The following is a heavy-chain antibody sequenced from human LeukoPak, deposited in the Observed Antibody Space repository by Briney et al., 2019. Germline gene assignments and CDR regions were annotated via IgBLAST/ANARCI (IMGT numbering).Heavy chain of an antibody. Sequence: GASVKVSCKASGYTFTSYVINWVRQATGQGLEWMGWMNLNSGNTGYAQKFQGRVTMTRNTSISTAYMELSSLRSEDTAVYYCARGFGDYGDYVDYWGQGTLVTVSS. J-gene: IGHJ4*02. CDR1: GYTFTSYV. CDR3: ARGFGDYGDYVDY. CDR2: MNLNSGNT. D-gene: IGHD4-17*01. V-gene: IGHV1-8*01.